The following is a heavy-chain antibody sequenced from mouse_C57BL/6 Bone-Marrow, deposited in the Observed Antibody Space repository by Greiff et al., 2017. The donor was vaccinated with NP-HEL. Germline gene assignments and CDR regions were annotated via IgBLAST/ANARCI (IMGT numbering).Heavy chain of an antibody. CDR2: IYPGSGSP. CDR3: ARPWDRIDY. J-gene: IGHJ2*01. D-gene: IGHD3-3*01. V-gene: IGHV1-55*01. Sequence: VQLQQPGAELVKPGASVKMSCKASGYTFTSYWITWVKQRPGQGLEWIGDIYPGSGSPNSNDTFKSKATLPVDTSSSAAYMQLSSLTSEDSAVYYCARPWDRIDYWGQGTTLTVSS. CDR1: GYTFTSYW.